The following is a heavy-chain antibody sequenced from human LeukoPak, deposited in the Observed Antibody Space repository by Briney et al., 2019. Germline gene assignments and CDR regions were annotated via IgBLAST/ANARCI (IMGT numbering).Heavy chain of an antibody. Sequence: SETLSLTCTVSGGSISSYYWSWIRQAPGKGLEWIGYIYYSVDTDYNPSLKNRVTISLDMSKKQFSLRLTSVTAADTAVYYCARRRYYDGTGYNPTYYFDYWGQGILVTVSS. CDR2: IYYSVDT. J-gene: IGHJ4*02. V-gene: IGHV4-59*01. CDR3: ARRRYYDGTGYNPTYYFDY. CDR1: GGSISSYY. D-gene: IGHD3-22*01.